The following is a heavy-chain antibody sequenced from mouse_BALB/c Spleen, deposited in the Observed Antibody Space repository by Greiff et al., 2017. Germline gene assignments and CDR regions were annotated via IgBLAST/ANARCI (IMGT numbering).Heavy chain of an antibody. CDR2: ISNGGGST. Sequence: EVKLQESGGGLVQPGGSLKLSCAASGFTFSSYTMSWVRQTPEKRLEWVAYISNGGGSTYYPDTVKGRFTISRDNAKNTLYLQMSSLKSEDTAMYYCARNGYDGYYAMDYWGQGTSVTVSS. J-gene: IGHJ4*01. D-gene: IGHD2-2*01. CDR3: ARNGYDGYYAMDY. CDR1: GFTFSSYT. V-gene: IGHV5-12-2*01.